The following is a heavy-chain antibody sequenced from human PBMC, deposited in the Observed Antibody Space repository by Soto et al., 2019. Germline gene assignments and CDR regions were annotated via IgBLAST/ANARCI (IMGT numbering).Heavy chain of an antibody. Sequence: SLRLSCASSGFTFSSYGMHWVRQAPGKGLEWVAVIWYDGSNKYYADSVKGRFTISRDNSKNTLYLQMNSLRAEDTAVYYCARDLGTYYYYYGMDVWGQGTTVTVSS. CDR2: IWYDGSNK. J-gene: IGHJ6*02. CDR1: GFTFSSYG. V-gene: IGHV3-33*01. CDR3: ARDLGTYYYYYGMDV. D-gene: IGHD1-1*01.